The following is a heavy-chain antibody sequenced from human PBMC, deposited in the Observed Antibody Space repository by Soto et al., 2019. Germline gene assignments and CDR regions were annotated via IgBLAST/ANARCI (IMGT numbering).Heavy chain of an antibody. CDR3: ASYSSGWYDVRY. CDR2: IYYSGST. D-gene: IGHD6-19*01. Sequence: SETLSLTCTVSGGSVSSGSYYWSWIRQPPGKGLEWIGYIYYSGSTNYNPSLKSRVTISVDTSKNQFSLKLNSVTAADTAVYYCASYSSGWYDVRYRGQGTLVTVSS. CDR1: GGSVSSGSYY. V-gene: IGHV4-61*01. J-gene: IGHJ4*02.